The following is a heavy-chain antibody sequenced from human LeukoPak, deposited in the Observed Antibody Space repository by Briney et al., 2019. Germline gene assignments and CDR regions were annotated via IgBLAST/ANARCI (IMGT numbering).Heavy chain of an antibody. CDR3: AKDRFGYGSGSYYDH. CDR1: GFTFSSYA. Sequence: GGSLRLSCAASGFTFSSYAMSWVRQAPGKGLEWVSAISGSGGSTYYADSVKGWFTISRDNSKNTLYLQMNSLRAEDTAVYYCAKDRFGYGSGSYYDHWGQGTLVTVSS. J-gene: IGHJ4*02. V-gene: IGHV3-23*01. D-gene: IGHD3-10*01. CDR2: ISGSGGST.